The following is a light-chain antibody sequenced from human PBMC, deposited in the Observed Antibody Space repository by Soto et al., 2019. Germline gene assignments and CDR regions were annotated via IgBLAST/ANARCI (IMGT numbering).Light chain of an antibody. CDR3: QQCYNWPQWT. CDR2: DAS. CDR1: QSVGTF. J-gene: IGKJ1*01. V-gene: IGKV3-11*01. Sequence: EIVLTPSPATLSLSPGERATLSCRASQSVGTFFAWYQQKPGQAPRLLIYDASNRATGIPARFSGSGSGTDFTLTISSLEPEDFAVYYCQQCYNWPQWTFGQGGKVDI.